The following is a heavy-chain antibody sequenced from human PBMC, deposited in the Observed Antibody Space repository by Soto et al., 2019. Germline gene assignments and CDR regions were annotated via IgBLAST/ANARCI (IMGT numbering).Heavy chain of an antibody. Sequence: LSLTCTVACGSLSSFYWSLIRQPAGKGLEWIGRMYTTGSTNYNPSLKSRVTMSVDTSKNHFSLTLTSVTAADTAVYYCMIEYDGYPKYWGQGTLVTVSS. CDR3: MIEYDGYPKY. CDR2: MYTTGST. CDR1: CGSLSSFY. V-gene: IGHV4-4*07. D-gene: IGHD5-18*01. J-gene: IGHJ4*02.